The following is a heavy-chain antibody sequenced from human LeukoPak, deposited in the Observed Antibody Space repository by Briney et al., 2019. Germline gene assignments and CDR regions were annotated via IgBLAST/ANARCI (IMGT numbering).Heavy chain of an antibody. CDR3: ARHNTYYYDSSGYPLGWFDP. D-gene: IGHD3-22*01. V-gene: IGHV4-39*01. Sequence: PSETLSLTCTVSGGSTSSSSYYWGWIRQPPGKGLEWIGSIYYSGSTYYNPSLKSRVTISVDTSKNQFSLKLSSVTAADTAVYYCARHNTYYYDSSGYPLGWFDPWGQGTLVTVSS. J-gene: IGHJ5*02. CDR1: GGSTSSSSYY. CDR2: IYYSGST.